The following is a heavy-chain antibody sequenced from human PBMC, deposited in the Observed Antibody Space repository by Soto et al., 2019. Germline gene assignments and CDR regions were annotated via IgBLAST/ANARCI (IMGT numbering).Heavy chain of an antibody. CDR2: IRSKTKSYAT. J-gene: IGHJ6*02. D-gene: IGHD5-18*01. CDR3: TADTAMTNYGMDV. Sequence: GGSLRLSCAASGFTFSGSAMHWVRQASGKGLEWVGRIRSKTKSYATAYAASVKGRFTISRDDSKNTAYLQVNSLKTEDTAVYYCTADTAMTNYGMDVWGRGTTVTVSS. CDR1: GFTFSGSA. V-gene: IGHV3-73*01.